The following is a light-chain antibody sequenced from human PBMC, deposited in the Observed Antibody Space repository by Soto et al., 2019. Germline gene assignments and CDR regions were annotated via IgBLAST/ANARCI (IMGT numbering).Light chain of an antibody. CDR1: SSDVGGYDY. CDR3: SSYTTTSTVV. V-gene: IGLV2-14*03. Sequence: QCALTQPASVSGSPGQSITISCTGTSSDVGGYDYVSWFQQYPGKAPSLMIYDVYRRPSGVSYRFSGSKSGNTASLTISGLQAEDEADYYCSSYTTTSTVVFGGGTKLTVL. J-gene: IGLJ3*02. CDR2: DVY.